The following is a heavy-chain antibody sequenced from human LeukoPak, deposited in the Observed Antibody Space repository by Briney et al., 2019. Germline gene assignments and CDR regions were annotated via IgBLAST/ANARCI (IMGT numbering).Heavy chain of an antibody. CDR3: ARDLAGYYSGTDAFDI. Sequence: PGRSLRLSCAASGFTFSSYAMHWVRQAPGKGLEWVAVISYDGSNKYYADSVKGRFTISRDNSKNTLYLQMNSLRAEDTAVYYCARDLAGYYSGTDAFDIWGQGTMVTVSS. J-gene: IGHJ3*02. V-gene: IGHV3-30-3*01. D-gene: IGHD3-22*01. CDR1: GFTFSSYA. CDR2: ISYDGSNK.